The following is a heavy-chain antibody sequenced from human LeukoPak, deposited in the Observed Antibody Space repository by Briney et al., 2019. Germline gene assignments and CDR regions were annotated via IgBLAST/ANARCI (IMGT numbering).Heavy chain of an antibody. CDR2: IYYSGST. CDR3: AKGTNDYGENHWFDP. D-gene: IGHD4-17*01. V-gene: IGHV4-39*07. J-gene: IGHJ5*01. Sequence: SETLSLTCTVSGGSISSSSYYWGWIRQPPGKGLEWIGSIYYSGSTYYNPSLKSRVTISVDTSKNQFSLKLSSVTAADTAGEYFAKGTNDYGENHWFDPWGQGNLVHVSS. CDR1: GGSISSSSYY.